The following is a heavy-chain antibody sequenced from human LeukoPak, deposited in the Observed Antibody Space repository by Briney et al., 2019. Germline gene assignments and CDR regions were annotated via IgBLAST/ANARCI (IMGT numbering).Heavy chain of an antibody. CDR3: ATQILLCHYY. D-gene: IGHD2/OR15-2a*01. CDR2: IYYSGST. J-gene: IGHJ4*02. CDR1: GGSISSYY. Sequence: SETLSLTCTVSGGSISSYYWSWIRQPPGKGLEWIGYIYYSGSTNYNPTLKSRVTISVDTSKNQFSLKLNSVTAADTAVYYCATQILLCHYYWGQGTLVTVSS. V-gene: IGHV4-59*08.